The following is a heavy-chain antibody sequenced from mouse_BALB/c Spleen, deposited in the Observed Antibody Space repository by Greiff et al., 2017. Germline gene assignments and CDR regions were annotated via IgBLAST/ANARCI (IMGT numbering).Heavy chain of an antibody. D-gene: IGHD1-1*02. V-gene: IGHV1-54*01. CDR3: ARALWGGYAMDY. J-gene: IGHJ4*01. Sequence: VQVVESGAELVRPGTSVKVSCKASGYAFTNYLIEWVKQRPGQGLEWIGVFNPGSGGTNYNEKFKGKATLTADKSSSTAYMQLSSLTSDDSAVYFCARALWGGYAMDYWGQGTSVTVSS. CDR1: GYAFTNYL. CDR2: FNPGSGGT.